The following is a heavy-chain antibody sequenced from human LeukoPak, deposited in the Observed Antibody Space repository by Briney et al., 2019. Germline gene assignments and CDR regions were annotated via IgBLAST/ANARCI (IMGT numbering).Heavy chain of an antibody. Sequence: SETLSLTCTVSGGSISSGGYYWSWIRQPPGKGLEWIGYIYHSGSTYYNPSLKSRVTISVDRSKNQFSLKLSSVTAADTAVYYCARDYCSGGSCFDYWGQGTLVTVSS. CDR3: ARDYCSGGSCFDY. CDR2: IYHSGST. D-gene: IGHD2-15*01. CDR1: GGSISSGGYY. V-gene: IGHV4-30-2*01. J-gene: IGHJ4*02.